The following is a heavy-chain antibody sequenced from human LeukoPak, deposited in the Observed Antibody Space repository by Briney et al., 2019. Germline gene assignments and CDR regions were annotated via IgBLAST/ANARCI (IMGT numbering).Heavy chain of an antibody. J-gene: IGHJ6*02. CDR3: AREEVVTRGMDV. D-gene: IGHD2-21*02. CDR2: ISSNGGST. V-gene: IGHV3-64*04. Sequence: GGSLRLSCSASGFTFSSYAMHWVCQAPGKGLEYVSAISSNGGSTYYADSVKGRFTISRDNSKNTLYLQMNSLRAEDTAVYYCAREEVVTRGMDVWGQGTTVTVSS. CDR1: GFTFSSYA.